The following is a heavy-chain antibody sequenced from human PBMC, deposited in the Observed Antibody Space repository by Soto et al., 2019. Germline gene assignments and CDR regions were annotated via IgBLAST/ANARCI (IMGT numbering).Heavy chain of an antibody. D-gene: IGHD2-15*01. CDR1: GGSISSSNW. V-gene: IGHV4-4*02. CDR2: IYHSGST. Sequence: PSETLSLTCTVSGGSISSSNWWSWVRQPPGKGLEWIGEIYHSGSTNYNPSLKSRVTISVDKSKNQFSLKLSSVTAADTAVYYCASRGTTTDCSGGSCYARGFDYWGQGTLVTVS. J-gene: IGHJ4*02. CDR3: ASRGTTTDCSGGSCYARGFDY.